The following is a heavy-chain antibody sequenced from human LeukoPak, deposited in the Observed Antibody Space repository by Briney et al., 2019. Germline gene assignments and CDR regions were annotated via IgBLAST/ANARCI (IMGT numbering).Heavy chain of an antibody. Sequence: GGSLRLSCAASGFTFSSYAMTWVRQAPGQGLEWVSAISASGGNTYYADSVKGRFTISRDNSKNTLYLQMNSLRAEDTAVYYCAKVFLEWQHLGGQSISPVFDYWGQGTLVTVSS. J-gene: IGHJ4*02. CDR3: AKVFLEWQHLGGQSISPVFDY. D-gene: IGHD3-16*01. V-gene: IGHV3-23*01. CDR1: GFTFSSYA. CDR2: ISASGGNT.